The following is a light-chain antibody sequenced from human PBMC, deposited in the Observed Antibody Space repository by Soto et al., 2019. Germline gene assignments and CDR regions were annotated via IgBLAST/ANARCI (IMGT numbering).Light chain of an antibody. J-gene: IGLJ2*01. CDR1: SRHNTNA. CDR3: QAWATGIHI. Sequence: QPVLTQSPSASASLGASVKLTCTLSSRHNTNAIAWHQQQPKKGPRFLMKVNSDGSHFKGDGIPDRFSGSSSGAARYLTISSLQSEDEADYYCQAWATGIHIFGGGTKVTVL. CDR2: VNSDGSH. V-gene: IGLV4-69*01.